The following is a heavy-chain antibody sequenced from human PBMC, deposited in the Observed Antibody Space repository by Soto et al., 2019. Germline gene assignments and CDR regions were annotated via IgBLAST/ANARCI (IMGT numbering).Heavy chain of an antibody. CDR1: TDSIDSSTW. D-gene: IGHD5-12*01. Sequence: SETLSLTCDVSTDSIDSSTWWSWVRQPPGKGLEWIGEIYHSGTTNYNPSLKSRVTISVDTSKNQFSLNLSSVTAADTAVYYCARSEKGMATILDYWGQGILVTVSS. CDR3: ARSEKGMATILDY. CDR2: IYHSGTT. J-gene: IGHJ4*02. V-gene: IGHV4-4*02.